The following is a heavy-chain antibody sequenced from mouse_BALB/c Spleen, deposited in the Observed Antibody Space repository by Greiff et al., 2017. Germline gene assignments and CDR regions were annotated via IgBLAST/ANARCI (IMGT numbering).Heavy chain of an antibody. J-gene: IGHJ4*01. Sequence: EVKLVESGGGLVKPGGSLKLSCAASGFTFSSYAMSWVRQSPEKRLEWVAEISSGGSYTYYPDTVTGRFTISRDNAKNTLYLEMSSLRSEDTAMYYCARDIGNYVGYAMDYWGQGTSVTVSS. D-gene: IGHD2-1*01. CDR3: ARDIGNYVGYAMDY. V-gene: IGHV5-9-4*01. CDR1: GFTFSSYA. CDR2: ISSGGSYT.